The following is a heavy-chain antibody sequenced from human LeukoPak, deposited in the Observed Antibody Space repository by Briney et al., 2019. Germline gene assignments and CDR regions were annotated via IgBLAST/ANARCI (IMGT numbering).Heavy chain of an antibody. D-gene: IGHD3-3*01. CDR3: ARVRGTIFGVVGSRGSVWSV. V-gene: IGHV4-34*01. Sequence: GSLRLSCAASGFTFSSYEMNWVRQAPGKGLEWIGEINHSGSTNYNPSLKSRVTISVDTSKNQFSLKLSSVTAADTAVYYCARVRGTIFGVVGSRGSVWSVWGQGTTVTVSS. J-gene: IGHJ6*02. CDR2: INHSGST. CDR1: GFTFSSYE.